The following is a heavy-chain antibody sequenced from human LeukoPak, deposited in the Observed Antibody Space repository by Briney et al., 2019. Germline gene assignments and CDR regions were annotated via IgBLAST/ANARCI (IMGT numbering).Heavy chain of an antibody. CDR3: ARVRWLQLRYFDY. D-gene: IGHD5-24*01. CDR1: GFTFSSYW. Sequence: GGSLRLSCAASGFTFSSYWMSWVRQAPGKELEWVANIKQDGSEKYYVDSVKGRFTISRDNAKNSLYLQMNSLRAEDTAVYYCARVRWLQLRYFDYWGQGTLVTVSS. J-gene: IGHJ4*02. CDR2: IKQDGSEK. V-gene: IGHV3-7*03.